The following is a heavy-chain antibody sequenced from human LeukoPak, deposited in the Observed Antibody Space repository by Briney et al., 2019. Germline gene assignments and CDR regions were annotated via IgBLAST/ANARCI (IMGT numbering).Heavy chain of an antibody. V-gene: IGHV1-46*01. J-gene: IGHJ1*01. Sequence: ASVKVSCKASGYTFTSYYMHWVRQAPGQGLVWMGIINPSGGSTSYAQKFQGRVTMTRDTSTSTVYMELSSLRSEDTAVYYCARDSIVAAEYFQHWGQGTLVTVSS. D-gene: IGHD1-26*01. CDR1: GYTFTSYY. CDR3: ARDSIVAAEYFQH. CDR2: INPSGGST.